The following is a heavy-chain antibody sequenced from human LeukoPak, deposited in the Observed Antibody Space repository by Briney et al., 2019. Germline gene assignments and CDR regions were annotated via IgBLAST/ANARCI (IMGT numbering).Heavy chain of an antibody. CDR3: ARVAYCAGDCHHMDS. D-gene: IGHD2-21*02. CDR2: ISSSGGTM. J-gene: IGHJ4*02. Sequence: HTGGSLRLSCAASGFTFSQCEMNWVSQAPGKRLEWVSYISSSGGTMYYADSVKGRFTISRDNAKNSLYLQMNSLRAEDTAVYYCARVAYCAGDCHHMDSWGQGTLVTVSS. V-gene: IGHV3-48*03. CDR1: GFTFSQCE.